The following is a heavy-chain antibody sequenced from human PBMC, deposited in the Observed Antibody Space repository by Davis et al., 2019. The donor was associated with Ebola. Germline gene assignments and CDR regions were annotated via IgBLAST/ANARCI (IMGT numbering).Heavy chain of an antibody. D-gene: IGHD6-13*01. CDR1: GGTFSSYA. CDR2: INAGNGNT. V-gene: IGHV1-3*01. J-gene: IGHJ5*02. CDR3: ARVRGGFIAAAGTFWFDP. Sequence: ASVKVSCKASGGTFSSYAIRWVRQAPGQGLEWMGWINAGNGNTKYSQKFQGRVTITRDTSARTAYMELSSLRSEDTAVYYCARVRGGFIAAAGTFWFDPWGQGTLATVSS.